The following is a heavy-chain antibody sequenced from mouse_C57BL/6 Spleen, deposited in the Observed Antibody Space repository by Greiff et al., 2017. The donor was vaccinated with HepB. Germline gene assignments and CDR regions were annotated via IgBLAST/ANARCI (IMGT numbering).Heavy chain of an antibody. CDR2: IDPSDSYT. J-gene: IGHJ4*01. CDR1: GYTFTSYW. V-gene: IGHV1-69*01. D-gene: IGHD1-3*01. CDR3: ARRELFYAMGY. Sequence: QVQLQQPGAELVMPGASVKLSCKASGYTFTSYWMHWVKQRPGQGLEWIGEIDPSDSYTNYNQKFKGKSTLTVDKSSSTAYMQLSSLTSEDSAVYYCARRELFYAMGYWGQGTSVTVSS.